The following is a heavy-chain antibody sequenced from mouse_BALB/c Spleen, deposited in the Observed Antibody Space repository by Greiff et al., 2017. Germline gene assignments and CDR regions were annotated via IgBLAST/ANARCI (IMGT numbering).Heavy chain of an antibody. V-gene: IGHV1S135*01. CDR1: GYSFTSYY. J-gene: IGHJ2*01. CDR3: ARYLRNLDY. CDR2: IDPFNGGT. Sequence: VHVKQSGPELMKPGASVKISCKASGYSFTSYYMHWVKQSHGKSLEWIGYIDPFNGGTSYNQKFKGKATLTVDKSSSTAYMHLSSLTSEDSAVYYCARYLRNLDYWGQGTTLTVSS.